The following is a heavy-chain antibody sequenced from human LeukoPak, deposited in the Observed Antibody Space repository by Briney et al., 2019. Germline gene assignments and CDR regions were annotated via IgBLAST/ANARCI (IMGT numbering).Heavy chain of an antibody. D-gene: IGHD2-8*01. CDR3: ARDCTNGVCYDPDY. CDR1: GFTFSSYS. V-gene: IGHV3-21*01. CDR2: ISSSSSYI. J-gene: IGHJ4*02. Sequence: GGSLRLSCAASGFTFSSYSMNWVRQAPGKGLEWVSSISSSSSYIYYADSVKGRFTISRDNAKNSLYLQMNSLRAEDTAVYYCARDCTNGVCYDPDYWGQGTLVTVSS.